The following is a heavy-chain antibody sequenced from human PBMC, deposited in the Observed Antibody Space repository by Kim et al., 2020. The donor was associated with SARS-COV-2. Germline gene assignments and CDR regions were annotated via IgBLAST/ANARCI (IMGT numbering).Heavy chain of an antibody. CDR3: ARGWVGYYYDSSGPAPPDY. CDR1: GGSFSGYY. D-gene: IGHD3-22*01. CDR2: INHSGST. Sequence: SETLSLTCAVYGGSFSGYYWSWIRQPPGKGLEWIGEINHSGSTNYNPSLKSRVTISVDTSKNQFSLKLSSVTAADTAVYYCARGWVGYYYDSSGPAPPDYWGQGTLVTVSS. J-gene: IGHJ4*02. V-gene: IGHV4-34*01.